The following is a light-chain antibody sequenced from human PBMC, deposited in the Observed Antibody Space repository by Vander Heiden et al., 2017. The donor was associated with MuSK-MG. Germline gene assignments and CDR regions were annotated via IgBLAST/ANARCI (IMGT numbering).Light chain of an antibody. CDR3: QQYYSTPWT. CDR2: WAS. J-gene: IGKJ1*01. V-gene: IGKV4-1*01. CDR1: QSVLYSSNNKNY. Sequence: DIVMTQCPDSLAVSPGEGATINCKSSQSVLYSSNNKNYLAWYQQKPGQPPKLLIYWASTRESGVPDRFSGSGSGTDSTLTISSLQAEDVAVYYCQQYYSTPWTFGQGTKVEIK.